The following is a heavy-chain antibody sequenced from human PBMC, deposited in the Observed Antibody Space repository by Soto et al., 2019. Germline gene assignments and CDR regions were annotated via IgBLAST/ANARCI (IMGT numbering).Heavy chain of an antibody. CDR2: ISYDGSNK. CDR1: GFTFSSYA. J-gene: IGHJ3*02. V-gene: IGHV3-30-3*01. Sequence: GGSLRLSCAASGFTFSSYAMHWVRQAPGKGLEWVAVISYDGSNKYYADSVKGRFTISRDNSKNTLYLQMNSLRAEDTAVYYCAREMATTDAFDIWGQGTMVTVSS. D-gene: IGHD5-12*01. CDR3: AREMATTDAFDI.